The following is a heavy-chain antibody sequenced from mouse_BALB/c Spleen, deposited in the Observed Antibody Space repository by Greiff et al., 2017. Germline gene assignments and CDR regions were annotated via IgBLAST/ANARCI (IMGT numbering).Heavy chain of an antibody. CDR2: ILPGSGST. V-gene: IGHV1-9*01. CDR3: ARSSYPYYAMDY. J-gene: IGHJ4*01. CDR1: GYTFSSYW. Sequence: QVQLKQSGAELMKPGASVKISCKATGYTFSSYWIEWVKQRPGHGLEWIGEILPGSGSTNYNEKFKGKATFTADTSSNTAYMQLSSLTSEDSAVYYCARSSYPYYAMDYWGQGTSVTVSS. D-gene: IGHD6-5*01.